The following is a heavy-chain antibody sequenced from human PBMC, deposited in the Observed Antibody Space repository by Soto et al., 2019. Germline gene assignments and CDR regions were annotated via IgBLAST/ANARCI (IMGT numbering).Heavy chain of an antibody. Sequence: SETLSLTCAVYGGSFSGYYWSWIRQPPGKGLEWIGEINHSGSTNYNPSLKSRVTISVDTSKNQFSLKLSYVTAADTAVYYCARGWTYYDFWSGYYRNWYFDLWGRGTTVTVSS. V-gene: IGHV4-34*01. CDR1: GGSFSGYY. CDR3: ARGWTYYDFWSGYYRNWYFDL. J-gene: IGHJ2*01. D-gene: IGHD3-3*01. CDR2: INHSGST.